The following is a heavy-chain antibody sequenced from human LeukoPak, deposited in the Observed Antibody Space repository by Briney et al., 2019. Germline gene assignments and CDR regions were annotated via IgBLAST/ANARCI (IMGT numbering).Heavy chain of an antibody. CDR3: AIYCTNGVCYPYFDY. D-gene: IGHD2-8*01. CDR2: IYSGGST. J-gene: IGHJ4*02. CDR1: GFTFNIYA. Sequence: GGSLRLSCAASGFTFNIYAMAWVRQAPGKGLEWVSVIYSGGSTYYADSVKGRFTISRDNSKNTLYLQMNSLRAEDTAVYYCAIYCTNGVCYPYFDYWGQGTLVTVSS. V-gene: IGHV3-66*01.